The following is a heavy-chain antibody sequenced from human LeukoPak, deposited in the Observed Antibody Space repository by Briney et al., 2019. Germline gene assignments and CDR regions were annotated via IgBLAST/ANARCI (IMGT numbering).Heavy chain of an antibody. V-gene: IGHV1-69*08. Sequence: SVKVSCKTSGGTFLSHTFSWVRQAPGKGLEWMGKITPVIETANYAQTFQGRVSIYADKSTTTVYMDLSGLRPDDTAVYYCARHAVVTPFDYWGQGTLVTVSS. CDR3: ARHAVVTPFDY. D-gene: IGHD4-23*01. CDR2: ITPVIETA. J-gene: IGHJ4*02. CDR1: GGTFLSHT.